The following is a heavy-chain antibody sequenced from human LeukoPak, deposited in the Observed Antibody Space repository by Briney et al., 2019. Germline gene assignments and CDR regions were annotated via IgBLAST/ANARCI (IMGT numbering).Heavy chain of an antibody. Sequence: TGGSLRLSCAASGFTFSSYSMNWVRQAPGKGLEWVSSISSSSSYIYYADSVKGRFTISRDNAKNSLYLQMNSLRAEDTAVYYCARGEVRMHDAFDIWGQATMVTVSS. CDR3: ARGEVRMHDAFDI. CDR2: ISSSSSYI. V-gene: IGHV3-21*01. D-gene: IGHD3-10*01. J-gene: IGHJ3*02. CDR1: GFTFSSYS.